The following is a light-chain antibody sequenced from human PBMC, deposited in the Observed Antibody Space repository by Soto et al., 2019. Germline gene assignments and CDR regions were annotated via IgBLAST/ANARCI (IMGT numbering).Light chain of an antibody. CDR3: QQYDSYRT. J-gene: IGKJ1*01. V-gene: IGKV1-5*03. CDR1: QSIRNW. CDR2: KAS. Sequence: DIQMTQSPSTLSASVGDRVTITCRASQSIRNWLAWYQQKPGKAPKLLIYKASSLESGVPSRFSGSGSGTEFTLTISSLQPDDSATYYCQQYDSYRTFGQGTKVQTK.